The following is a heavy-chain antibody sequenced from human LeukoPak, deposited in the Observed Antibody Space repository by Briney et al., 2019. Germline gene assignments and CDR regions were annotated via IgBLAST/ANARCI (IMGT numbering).Heavy chain of an antibody. Sequence: PSETLSLTCAVYGGSFSGYYWSWIRQPPGKGLEWIGEINHSGSTNYNPSLKSRVTISVDTSKNQFSLKLSSVTAADTAVYYCARGPYSSHWGQGTLVTVSS. D-gene: IGHD6-13*01. V-gene: IGHV4-34*01. CDR1: GGSFSGYY. J-gene: IGHJ4*02. CDR3: ARGPYSSH. CDR2: INHSGST.